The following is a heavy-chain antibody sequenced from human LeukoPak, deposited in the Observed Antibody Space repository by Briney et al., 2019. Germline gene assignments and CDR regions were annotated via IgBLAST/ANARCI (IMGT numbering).Heavy chain of an antibody. J-gene: IGHJ4*02. V-gene: IGHV4-34*01. CDR2: INHSRST. Sequence: SETLSLTCAVYGGSFSGYYWSWIRQPPGKGLEWIGEINHSRSTNYNPSLKSRVTISVGTSKNQFSLKLSSVTAADTAVYYCARGLKVLGLDYWGQGTLVTVSS. CDR1: GGSFSGYY. CDR3: ARGLKVLGLDY. D-gene: IGHD1-14*01.